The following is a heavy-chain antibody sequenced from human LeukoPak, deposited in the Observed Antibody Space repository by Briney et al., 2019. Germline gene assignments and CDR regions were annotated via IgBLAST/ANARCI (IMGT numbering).Heavy chain of an antibody. V-gene: IGHV3-48*03. J-gene: IGHJ4*02. CDR2: ISTSVTTI. CDR1: GFTFSNYE. Sequence: GGSLRLACAAAGFTFSNYEMSWVRQAAGEGVEWVSYISTSVTTISYAASVKRPFTISRDNTKNSLYLQMNSLRAEDTAVYYCARGSGGSVWGQGTLVTVSS. CDR3: ARGSGGSV. D-gene: IGHD2-15*01.